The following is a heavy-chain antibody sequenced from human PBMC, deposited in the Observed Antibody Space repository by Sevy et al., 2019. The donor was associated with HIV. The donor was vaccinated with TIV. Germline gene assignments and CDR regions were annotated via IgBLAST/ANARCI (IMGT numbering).Heavy chain of an antibody. CDR3: ARDGGFSIKWYPLY. CDR2: ISYEGSET. D-gene: IGHD3-3*02. CDR1: AFAFSSHA. Sequence: GGSLRLSYAASAFAFSSHAMHWVRQAPGKGPEWVATISYEGSETFYAASVEGRFTISRDNSKNMLSLQINSLRPEDTAVYYCARDGGFSIKWYPLYWGHGTLVTVSS. J-gene: IGHJ4*01. V-gene: IGHV3-30-3*01.